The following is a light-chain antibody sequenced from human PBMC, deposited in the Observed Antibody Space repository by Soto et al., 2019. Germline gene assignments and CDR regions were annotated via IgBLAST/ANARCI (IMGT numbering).Light chain of an antibody. Sequence: EIVMTQSPDSLAMSLGERATINCKSSQRVFYSSDNKNYLAWYPQKPGQPPNLLIYWASTRESGVPVRFSGSWSGTDFTLTISSLQAEDVAVYFCQQFYSSPTFGGGTKVEIK. CDR2: WAS. V-gene: IGKV4-1*01. CDR1: QRVFYSSDNKNY. J-gene: IGKJ4*01. CDR3: QQFYSSPT.